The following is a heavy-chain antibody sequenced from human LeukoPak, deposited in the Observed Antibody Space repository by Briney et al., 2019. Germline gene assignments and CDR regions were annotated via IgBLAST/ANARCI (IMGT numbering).Heavy chain of an antibody. CDR1: GASISSNSYY. CDR3: ASLWEPLGG. Sequence: SETLSLTCTVSGASISSNSYYWGWIRQSPGKGLEWIGNIYYSGSTHYNPSLKSRVTISIDTSKNQFSLKLSSVTAADTAVYYCASLWEPLGGWGQGTLVTVSS. V-gene: IGHV4-39*07. CDR2: IYYSGST. J-gene: IGHJ4*02. D-gene: IGHD1-26*01.